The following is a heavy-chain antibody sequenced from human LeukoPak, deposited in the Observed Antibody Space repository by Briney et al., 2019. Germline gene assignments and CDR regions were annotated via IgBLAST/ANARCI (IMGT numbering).Heavy chain of an antibody. D-gene: IGHD3-22*01. J-gene: IGHJ4*02. Sequence: SETLSLTCTVSGGSISSYYWSWIRQPPGKGLEWIGYIYYSGSTNYNPSLKSQVTISVDTSKNQFSLKVSSVTAADTAVYYCARHRGSVSDSSGYYFDYWGQGTLVTVSS. CDR2: IYYSGST. CDR3: ARHRGSVSDSSGYYFDY. CDR1: GGSISSYY. V-gene: IGHV4-59*08.